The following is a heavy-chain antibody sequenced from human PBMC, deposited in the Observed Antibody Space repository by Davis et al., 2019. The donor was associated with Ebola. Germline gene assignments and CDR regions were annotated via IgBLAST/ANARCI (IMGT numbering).Heavy chain of an antibody. V-gene: IGHV3-30*03. Sequence: GGSLRLSCAASGFTFNNYGMHWVRQAPGKGLEWVAVISYDGSDKYYADSVKGRFTISRDNSKNTLYLQMNSLRAEDTAMYYCARALSIVGATALGELAEDYWGQGTLVTVSS. CDR1: GFTFNNYG. D-gene: IGHD1-26*01. J-gene: IGHJ4*02. CDR2: ISYDGSDK. CDR3: ARALSIVGATALGELAEDY.